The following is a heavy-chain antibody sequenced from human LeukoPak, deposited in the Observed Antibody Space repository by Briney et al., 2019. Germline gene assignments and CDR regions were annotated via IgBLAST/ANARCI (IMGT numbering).Heavy chain of an antibody. V-gene: IGHV1-58*02. CDR2: IVVGSGNT. CDR3: AADSSIQLWPRVYYGMDV. D-gene: IGHD5-18*01. Sequence: SVKVSCKASGFTFTSSAMQWVRQARGQRLEWIGWIVVGSGNTNYAQKFQERVTITRDMSTSTAYMELSSLRSEDTAVYYCAADSSIQLWPRVYYGMDVWGQGTTVTVSS. J-gene: IGHJ6*02. CDR1: GFTFTSSA.